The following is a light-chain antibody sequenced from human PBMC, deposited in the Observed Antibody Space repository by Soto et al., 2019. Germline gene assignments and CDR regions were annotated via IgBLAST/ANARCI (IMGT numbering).Light chain of an antibody. Sequence: QSVLTQPPSASGTPGQRVTISCSESSSSIGSNYIYWYQQLPGTAPKLLIYRDSQRPSGVPDRFSGSKSGTSASLAHSGVRVEDEADYYCAAWDDSLRGWVFGGGTK. CDR2: RDS. CDR3: AAWDDSLRGWV. CDR1: SSSIGSNY. V-gene: IGLV1-47*01. J-gene: IGLJ3*02.